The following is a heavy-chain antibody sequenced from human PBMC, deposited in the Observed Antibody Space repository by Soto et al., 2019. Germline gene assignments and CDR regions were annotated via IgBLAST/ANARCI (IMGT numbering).Heavy chain of an antibody. CDR3: ARHFSAAAY. V-gene: IGHV1-46*01. CDR2: INPLPTSGST. D-gene: IGHD6-13*01. J-gene: IGHJ4*02. Sequence: QVQLVQSGAEVKKPGASVKVSCKASGYIFTNYYIHWVRQAPGQGLEWMAIINPLPTSGSTNYAQKFHGRVTVTRDTSTSTVYMEVSSLRTGDTAIYDCARHFSAAAYWGQGTLVNVSS. CDR1: GYIFTNYY.